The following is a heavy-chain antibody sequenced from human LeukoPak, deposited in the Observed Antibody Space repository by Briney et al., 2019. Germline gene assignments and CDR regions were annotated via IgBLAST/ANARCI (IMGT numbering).Heavy chain of an antibody. J-gene: IGHJ4*02. V-gene: IGHV3-48*01. D-gene: IGHD3-10*01. CDR1: GFTFSDYS. CDR3: AKADSSGSLTDFDY. CDR2: ISGVSTTI. Sequence: GGSLRLSCAASGFTFSDYSMNWVRQAPGKGLEWVSYISGVSTTIYYADSVKGRFTISRDNAKNSLYLQMNSLRAEDTAVYYCAKADSSGSLTDFDYWGQGTLVTVSS.